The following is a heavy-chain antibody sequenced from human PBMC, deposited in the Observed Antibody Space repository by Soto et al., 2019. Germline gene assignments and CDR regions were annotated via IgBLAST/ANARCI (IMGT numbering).Heavy chain of an antibody. V-gene: IGHV1-8*01. CDR2: MNPNSGNT. J-gene: IGHJ6*03. Sequence: GASVKVSCKASGYTFTSYDINWVRQATGQGLEWMGWMNPNSGNTGYAQKFQGRVTMTRNTSISTAYMELSSLRSEDTAVYYCARARTYYDFWSGYFAYDYYYYMDVWGKGTTVTVSS. CDR1: GYTFTSYD. D-gene: IGHD3-3*01. CDR3: ARARTYYDFWSGYFAYDYYYYMDV.